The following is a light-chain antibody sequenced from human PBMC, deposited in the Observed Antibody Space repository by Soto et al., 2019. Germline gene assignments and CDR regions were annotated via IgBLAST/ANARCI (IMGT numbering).Light chain of an antibody. Sequence: FVLTQSSGTLSLCPGERATLSCRASQSITSNFLAWYQQKPGQAPRLLIYGAFNRATGIPDRFSGSGSGTDFTLTISRLEPEDFAVYYCHHYDSSPPWTFGQGTSVEV. CDR1: QSITSNF. V-gene: IGKV3-20*01. CDR3: HHYDSSPPWT. J-gene: IGKJ1*01. CDR2: GAF.